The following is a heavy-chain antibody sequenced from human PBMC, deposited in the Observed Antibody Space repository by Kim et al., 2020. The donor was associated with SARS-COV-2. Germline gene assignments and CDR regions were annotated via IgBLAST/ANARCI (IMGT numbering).Heavy chain of an antibody. J-gene: IGHJ6*02. CDR2: IDWDDDK. CDR3: ARIQADYVWRSYHPYYYYGMDV. V-gene: IGHV2-70*01. Sequence: SGPTLVNPTQTLTLTCTFSGFSLSTSGMCVSWIRQPPGKALEWLALIDWDDDKYYSTSLKTRLTISKDTSKNQVVLTMTNMDPMDTATYYCARIQADYVWRSYHPYYYYGMDVWGQGTTVTVSS. CDR1: GFSLSTSGMC. D-gene: IGHD3-16*02.